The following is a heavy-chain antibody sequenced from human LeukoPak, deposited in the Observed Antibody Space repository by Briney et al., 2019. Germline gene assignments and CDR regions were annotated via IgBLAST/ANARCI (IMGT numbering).Heavy chain of an antibody. CDR2: ISAYNGNT. D-gene: IGHD3-10*01. V-gene: IGHV1-18*01. J-gene: IGHJ4*02. CDR3: ARGMVRGVIFYYFDY. Sequence: ASVKVSCKASGYTFTSYGISWVRQAPGQGLEWMGWISAYNGNTNYAQKLQGRVTMTTDTSTSTAYMELRSLRSDDTAVYYCARGMVRGVIFYYFDYWGQGTLVTVSS. CDR1: GYTFTSYG.